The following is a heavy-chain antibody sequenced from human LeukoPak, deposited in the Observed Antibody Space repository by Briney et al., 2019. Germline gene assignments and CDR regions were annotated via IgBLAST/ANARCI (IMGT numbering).Heavy chain of an antibody. D-gene: IGHD1-26*01. Sequence: PGGSLRLSCAASGFTFDDYAMHWVRQAPGKGLEWVSLISGNGANTYYGVSVKGRFTISRDNAKNTLYLQMNSLRADDTAVYYCVRTLLGVGDNWGQGTLVTVSS. V-gene: IGHV3-43*02. CDR3: VRTLLGVGDN. CDR2: ISGNGANT. CDR1: GFTFDDYA. J-gene: IGHJ4*02.